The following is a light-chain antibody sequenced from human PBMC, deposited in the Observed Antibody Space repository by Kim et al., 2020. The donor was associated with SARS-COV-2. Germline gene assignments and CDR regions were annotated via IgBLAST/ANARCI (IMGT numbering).Light chain of an antibody. V-gene: IGLV2-14*03. CDR3: TSRTRSNTLDVA. CDR2: DVS. J-gene: IGLJ2*01. CDR1: SSDIGDSNY. Sequence: SITISCTGSSSDIGDSNYVSWYQHNPGEAPKLILYDVSARPSGVSTRFSGSKSGNTASLTISGLQAEDEADYYCTSRTRSNTLDVAFGGGTQLTVL.